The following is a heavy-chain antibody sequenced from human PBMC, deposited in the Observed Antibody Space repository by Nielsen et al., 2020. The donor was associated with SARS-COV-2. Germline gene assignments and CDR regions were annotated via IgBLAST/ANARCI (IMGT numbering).Heavy chain of an antibody. Sequence: GESLKISCAASGFIFSNYRMHWVRQAPGKGLVWVSHINPDESKTTYADSVKGRFTISRDNSKNILYLQMNNLRAEDTAVYYCVKDGAYYGVRGVVHFGYGGRGNLVTVSS. J-gene: IGHJ4*02. D-gene: IGHD3-10*01. CDR1: GFIFSNYR. CDR2: INPDESKT. V-gene: IGHV3-74*03. CDR3: VKDGAYYGVRGVVHFGY.